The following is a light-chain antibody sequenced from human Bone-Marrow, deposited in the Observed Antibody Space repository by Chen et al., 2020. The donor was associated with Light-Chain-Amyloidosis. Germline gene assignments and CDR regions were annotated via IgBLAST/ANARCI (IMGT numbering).Light chain of an antibody. V-gene: IGLV1-44*01. Sequence: QSVLTQPPSASGTPGQRVTISCSGSSSNIGSNTVNWYQQLPGTAPKLLIYSNNQRPSGVPGRFSGSKSGTSASLAISGRQSEDEADYDCAAWDDSLNGPVFGGGTKLTVL. J-gene: IGLJ3*02. CDR1: SSNIGSNT. CDR3: AAWDDSLNGPV. CDR2: SNN.